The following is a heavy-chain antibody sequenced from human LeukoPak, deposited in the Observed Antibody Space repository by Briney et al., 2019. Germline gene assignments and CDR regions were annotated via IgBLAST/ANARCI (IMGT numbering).Heavy chain of an antibody. CDR1: GGSISSGGYY. V-gene: IGHV4-31*03. CDR3: ARSLGYCSSTSCYGFDY. J-gene: IGHJ4*02. D-gene: IGHD2-2*01. CDR2: IYYSGSS. Sequence: SETLSLTCTVSGGSISSGGYYWSWIRQHPGKGLEWIGYIYYSGSSYYNPSLKSRVTISVDTSKNQFSLKLSSVTAADTAVYYCARSLGYCSSTSCYGFDYWGQGTLVTVSS.